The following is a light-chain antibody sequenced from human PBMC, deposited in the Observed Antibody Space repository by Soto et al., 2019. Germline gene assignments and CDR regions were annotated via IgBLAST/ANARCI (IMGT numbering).Light chain of an antibody. CDR2: DVS. Sequence: QSALTQPASVSGSPGQSITISCTGTSSDVGSFNYVSWYQQHPGKVPKLMIYDVSNWPSGVSNRFSGSKSGNTASLTISGLQAEDEADYYCSSYTSSSTVVFGGGTKVTVL. V-gene: IGLV2-14*01. CDR3: SSYTSSSTVV. CDR1: SSDVGSFNY. J-gene: IGLJ2*01.